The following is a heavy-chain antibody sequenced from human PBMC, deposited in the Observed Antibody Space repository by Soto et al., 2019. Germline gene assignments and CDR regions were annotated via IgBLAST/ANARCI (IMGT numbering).Heavy chain of an antibody. CDR1: GGSISSGGYY. J-gene: IGHJ4*02. CDR2: IYYSGST. D-gene: IGHD5-12*01. CDR3: ATGIYSGYDSKDFFFDY. Sequence: SETLSLTCTVSGGSISSGGYYWSWIRQHPGKGLEWIGYIYYSGSTYYNPSLKSRVTISVDRSKNQFSLKLSSVTAADTAVYYCATGIYSGYDSKDFFFDYWGQGTLVTVSS. V-gene: IGHV4-31*09.